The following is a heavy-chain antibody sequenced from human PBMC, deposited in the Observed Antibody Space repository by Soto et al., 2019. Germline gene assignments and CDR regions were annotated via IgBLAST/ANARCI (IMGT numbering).Heavy chain of an antibody. V-gene: IGHV3-9*01. D-gene: IGHD2-15*01. CDR3: AKGGPDAFCGGGRCYFDS. CDR1: GFTFDEYA. Sequence: EVQLVESGGGLVQPGRSLRVSCAASGFTFDEYAMHWVRRVPGKGLEWVSSISWNGNIIGYAGSVKGRFTISRDNAKNSVYLQMNSLRPEDTALYFCAKGGPDAFCGGGRCYFDSWGQGTLVTVSS. J-gene: IGHJ4*02. CDR2: ISWNGNII.